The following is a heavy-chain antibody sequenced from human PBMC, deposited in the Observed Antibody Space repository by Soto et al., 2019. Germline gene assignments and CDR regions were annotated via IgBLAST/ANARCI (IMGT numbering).Heavy chain of an antibody. Sequence: GGSLRLSCAASGFTFSSYEMNWVRQAPGKGLEWVSYISSSGSTIYYADSVKGRFTISRDNAKNSLYLQMNSLRAEDTAVYYCARWARYSYGYWGQGTLVTVSS. J-gene: IGHJ4*02. V-gene: IGHV3-48*03. D-gene: IGHD5-18*01. CDR3: ARWARYSYGY. CDR1: GFTFSSYE. CDR2: ISSSGSTI.